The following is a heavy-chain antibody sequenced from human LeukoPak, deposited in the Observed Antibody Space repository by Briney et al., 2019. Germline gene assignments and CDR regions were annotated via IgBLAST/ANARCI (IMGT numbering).Heavy chain of an antibody. Sequence: GGSLRLSCAASGFTFSSYWMSWVRQAPGKGLEWVANIKEDGSEKNYVDSVKGRLTISRDNAKNSVYLQMNSLRAEDTAVYYCAKDSGWYRNPFEYWGQGTLVTVSS. CDR1: GFTFSSYW. CDR2: IKEDGSEK. CDR3: AKDSGWYRNPFEY. J-gene: IGHJ4*02. V-gene: IGHV3-7*04. D-gene: IGHD6-19*01.